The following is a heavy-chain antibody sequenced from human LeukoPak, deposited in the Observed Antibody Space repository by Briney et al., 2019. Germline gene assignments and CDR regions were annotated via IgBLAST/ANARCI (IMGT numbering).Heavy chain of an antibody. CDR2: ISSSGSTI. D-gene: IGHD4/OR15-4a*01. Sequence: GGSLRLSCAASGFTFSSYEMNWVRQAPGKGLEWVSYISSSGSTIYYADSVKGRFTISRDNSKNTLYLQMNSLRVEDTAVYYCARRAGAYSHPYDYWGQGTLVTVSS. V-gene: IGHV3-48*03. CDR1: GFTFSSYE. CDR3: ARRAGAYSHPYDY. J-gene: IGHJ4*02.